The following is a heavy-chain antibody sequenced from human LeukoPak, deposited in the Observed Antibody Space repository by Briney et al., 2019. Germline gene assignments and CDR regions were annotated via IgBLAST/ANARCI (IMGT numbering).Heavy chain of an antibody. Sequence: EASVKVSCKPSGYTFTSYALSWVRQAPGQGLEWMGWISTYSGNTNYAQKLQGRITMTIETSTSTAYMELRSLRSDDTAVYYCATYPVGATLFDSWGQGTLVTVSS. D-gene: IGHD1-26*01. CDR3: ATYPVGATLFDS. CDR1: GYTFTSYA. J-gene: IGHJ5*01. CDR2: ISTYSGNT. V-gene: IGHV1-18*01.